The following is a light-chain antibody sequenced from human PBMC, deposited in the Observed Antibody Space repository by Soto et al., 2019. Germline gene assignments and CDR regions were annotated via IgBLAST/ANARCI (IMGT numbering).Light chain of an antibody. CDR3: SSYSISSTVL. J-gene: IGLJ1*01. CDR2: EVT. Sequence: QSALTQPASVSGSPGQSITISCTGTSSDIGYFTYVSWYQHHPGKAPKLMIYEVTNRPSGVSNRFSASKSGNTASLTISGLQAEDAADYYCSSYSISSTVLFGTGTKVTVL. V-gene: IGLV2-14*01. CDR1: SSDIGYFTY.